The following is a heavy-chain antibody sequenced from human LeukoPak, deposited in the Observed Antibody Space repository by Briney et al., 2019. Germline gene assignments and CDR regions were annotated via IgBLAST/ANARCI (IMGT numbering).Heavy chain of an antibody. J-gene: IGHJ3*02. CDR2: IYTGGNF. Sequence: PSETLSLTCTVSGGSISGYYWSWIRQSPGKELEWIGYIYTGGNFYYNPSLKSRVTISVDTSKNQFSLKLSSVTAADTAVYYCARGSPDWLTAFDIWGQGTMVTVSS. V-gene: IGHV4-4*08. CDR3: ARGSPDWLTAFDI. CDR1: GGSISGYY. D-gene: IGHD3-9*01.